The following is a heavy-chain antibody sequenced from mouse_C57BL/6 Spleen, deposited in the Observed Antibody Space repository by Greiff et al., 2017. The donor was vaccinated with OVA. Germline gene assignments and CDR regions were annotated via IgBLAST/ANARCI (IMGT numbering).Heavy chain of an antibody. J-gene: IGHJ2*01. CDR3: VRQDYYGSRGFDY. CDR2: IRSKSNNYAT. D-gene: IGHD1-1*01. Sequence: EVQVVESGGGLVQPKGSLKLSCAASGFSFNTYAMNWVRQAPGKGLEWVARIRSKSNNYATYYADSVKDRFTISRDDSESMLYLQMNNLKTEDTAMYYCVRQDYYGSRGFDYWGQGTTLTVSS. V-gene: IGHV10-1*01. CDR1: GFSFNTYA.